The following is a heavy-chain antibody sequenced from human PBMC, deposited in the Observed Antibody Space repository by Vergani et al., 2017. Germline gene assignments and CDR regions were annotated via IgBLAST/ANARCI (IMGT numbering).Heavy chain of an antibody. CDR1: GFTFSSYG. CDR3: ARAVSTTVGDPPGY. Sequence: QVQLVESGGGVVQPGRSLRLSCAASGFTFSSYGMHWVRQAPGKGLEWVAVISYDGSNKYYADSVKGRFTISRDNSKNTLYLQMNSLRAEDTAIYYCARAVSTTVGDPPGYWGQGTLVTVSS. D-gene: IGHD4-23*01. CDR2: ISYDGSNK. V-gene: IGHV3-30*03. J-gene: IGHJ4*02.